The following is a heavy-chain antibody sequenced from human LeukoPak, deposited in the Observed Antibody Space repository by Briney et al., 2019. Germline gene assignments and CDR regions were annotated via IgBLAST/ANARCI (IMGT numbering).Heavy chain of an antibody. CDR1: GFTFSSYG. V-gene: IGHV3-21*01. Sequence: GGSLRLSCAASGFTFSSYGMSWVRQAPGKGLEWVSSISSSSSYIYYADSVKGRFTISRDNAKNSLYLQMNSLRAEDTAVYYCARAEGDSSSWYRYWGQGTLVTVSS. D-gene: IGHD6-13*01. CDR2: ISSSSSYI. CDR3: ARAEGDSSSWYRY. J-gene: IGHJ4*02.